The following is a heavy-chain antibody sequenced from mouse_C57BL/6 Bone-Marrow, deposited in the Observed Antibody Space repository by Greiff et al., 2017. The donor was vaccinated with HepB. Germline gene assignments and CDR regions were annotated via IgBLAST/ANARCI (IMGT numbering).Heavy chain of an antibody. J-gene: IGHJ3*01. CDR3: ARGGGSRSWFAY. Sequence: VQVVESGAELARPGASVKMSCKASGYTFTSYTMHWVKQRPGQGLEWIGYINPSSGYTKYNQKFKDKATLTADKSSSTAYMQLSSLTSEDSAVYYCARGGGSRSWFAYWGQGTLVTVSA. V-gene: IGHV1-4*01. D-gene: IGHD1-1*01. CDR2: INPSSGYT. CDR1: GYTFTSYT.